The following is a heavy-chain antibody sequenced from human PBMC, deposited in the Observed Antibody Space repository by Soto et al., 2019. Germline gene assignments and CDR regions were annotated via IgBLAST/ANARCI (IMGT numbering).Heavy chain of an antibody. CDR1: GFTFSSYW. CDR2: INSDGSST. CDR3: ARGTEYDSSGYYYLSLLTY. J-gene: IGHJ4*02. D-gene: IGHD3-22*01. V-gene: IGHV3-74*01. Sequence: LRLSCAASGFTFSSYWMHWVRQAPGKGLVWVSRINSDGSSTSYADSVKGRFTISRDNAKNTLYLQMNSLRAEDTAVYYCARGTEYDSSGYYYLSLLTYWGQGTLVTVSS.